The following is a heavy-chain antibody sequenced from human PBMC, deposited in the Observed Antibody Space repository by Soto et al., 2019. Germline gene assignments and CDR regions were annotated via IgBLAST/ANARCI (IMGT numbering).Heavy chain of an antibody. D-gene: IGHD3-9*01. J-gene: IGHJ3*02. Sequence: QLQLQESGSRLVRPSQTLPLTCAVSGGSINNGGYSWSWLRQPPGKGLEWIGYISHGGNTYYNPSLRSRVIMSIDKSKNHFSLGLKSVTAADTATYYCARTSYDILTGRLDAFDIWGQGTMVTVS. CDR3: ARTSYDILTGRLDAFDI. CDR2: ISHGGNT. CDR1: GGSINNGGYS. V-gene: IGHV4-30-2*01.